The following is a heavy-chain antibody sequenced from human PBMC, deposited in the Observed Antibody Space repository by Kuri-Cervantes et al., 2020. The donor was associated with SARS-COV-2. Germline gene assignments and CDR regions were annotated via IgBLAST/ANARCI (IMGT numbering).Heavy chain of an antibody. CDR2: IYHSAST. V-gene: IGHV4-38-2*01. Sequence: SETLSLTCAVSGYSISSGYYWGWIRQPPGKGLEWLGSIYHSASTYYNPSLKSRVTISVDTSKNQFSLKLSSVTAADTAVYYCASPSPGPDIVVVPAAPRSEYCQHWGQGTLVTVSS. CDR1: GYSISSGYY. J-gene: IGHJ1*01. D-gene: IGHD2-2*01. CDR3: ASPSPGPDIVVVPAAPRSEYCQH.